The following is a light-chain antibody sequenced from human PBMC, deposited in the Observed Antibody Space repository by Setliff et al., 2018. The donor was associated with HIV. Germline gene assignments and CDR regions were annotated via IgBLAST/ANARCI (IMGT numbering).Light chain of an antibody. CDR3: SSYAATNNPYV. J-gene: IGLJ1*01. CDR1: SSDVGGYNY. V-gene: IGLV2-8*01. CDR2: EVN. Sequence: QSALAQPPSASGSPGQSVTISCTGTSSDVGGYNYVSWYQHHPGRPPKLLIYEVNQRPSGVSDRFSGSKSGNTASLTVSGLQTEDEADYYCSSYAATNNPYVFGTGTKVTVL.